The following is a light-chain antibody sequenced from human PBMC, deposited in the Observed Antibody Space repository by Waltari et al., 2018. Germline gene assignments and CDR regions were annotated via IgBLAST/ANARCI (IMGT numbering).Light chain of an antibody. CDR1: SDAVGGRAY. CDR2: DVT. Sequence: QAALTQPAPVSGFLGQSITITCPGFSDAVGGRAYVSWYQQHPGNVPKLIIYDVTRLPSGLSRRFSASKSGDTASLTISGLQPEDEAYYFCSSCRAVSTLGVFGGGTKLTVL. J-gene: IGLJ2*01. V-gene: IGLV2-14*03. CDR3: SSCRAVSTLGV.